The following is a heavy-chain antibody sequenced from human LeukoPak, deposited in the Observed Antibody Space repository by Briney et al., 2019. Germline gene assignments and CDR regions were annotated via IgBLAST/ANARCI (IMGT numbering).Heavy chain of an antibody. D-gene: IGHD3-22*01. J-gene: IGHJ4*02. Sequence: GGSLRLSCAASGFTFSSYVMSWVRQAPGKGLEWVSTISGNGRNTYYADSVKGRFTISRDNSKNTLYLQMNSLIAEDTAVYYCAKDLRYDSGGYYNDYWGQGTLVTVSS. CDR3: AKDLRYDSGGYYNDY. CDR2: ISGNGRNT. V-gene: IGHV3-23*01. CDR1: GFTFSSYV.